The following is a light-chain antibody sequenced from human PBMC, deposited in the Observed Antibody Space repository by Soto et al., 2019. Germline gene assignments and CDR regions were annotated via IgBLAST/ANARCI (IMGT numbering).Light chain of an antibody. J-gene: IGKJ1*01. CDR1: QSFSSNY. V-gene: IGKV3-20*01. CDR3: QQYSSVWT. Sequence: EIVLTQSPGTLSLSPGERATLSCRASQSFSSNYLAWYQQKPGQAPRILIYGATTRATGIPDRFSGSESGTDFNLTISRLEPEDSAVYYCQQYSSVWTFGQGTKVEIK. CDR2: GAT.